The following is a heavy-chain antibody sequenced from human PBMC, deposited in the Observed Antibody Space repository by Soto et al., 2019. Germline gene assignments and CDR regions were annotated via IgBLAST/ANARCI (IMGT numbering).Heavy chain of an antibody. CDR2: ISYDGSNK. D-gene: IGHD4-17*01. CDR3: ERDTHDYGDYIDY. V-gene: IGHV3-30-3*01. CDR1: GFTFSSYA. J-gene: IGHJ4*02. Sequence: QVQLVESGGGVVQPGRSLRLSCAASGFTFSSYAMNWVRQAPGKGLEWVAVISYDGSNKYYADSVKGRFTISRDNSKKTLYLQMNSLRAEDTAVYYCERDTHDYGDYIDYWGQGTLVTVSS.